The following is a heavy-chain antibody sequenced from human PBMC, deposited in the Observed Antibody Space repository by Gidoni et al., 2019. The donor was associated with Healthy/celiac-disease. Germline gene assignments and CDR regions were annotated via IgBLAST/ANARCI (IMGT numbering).Heavy chain of an antibody. Sequence: EVPLVESGGGLVQPGGALSLSCAASGFTFSSYEMNWVRQAPGKGLEWFSYISSSGSTIYYADSVKGLFTISRDNAKNSLYLQMNSLRAEDTAVYYCARLGVLLWFGELLPHYGIDVWGQGTTVTVSS. CDR2: ISSSGSTI. CDR3: ARLGVLLWFGELLPHYGIDV. V-gene: IGHV3-48*03. J-gene: IGHJ6*02. CDR1: GFTFSSYE. D-gene: IGHD3-10*01.